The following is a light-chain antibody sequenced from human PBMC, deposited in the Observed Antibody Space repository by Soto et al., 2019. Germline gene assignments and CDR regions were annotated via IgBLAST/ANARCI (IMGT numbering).Light chain of an antibody. J-gene: IGKJ1*01. CDR2: GAS. Sequence: PGERATLSCRASQSVTNSFLAWYQQKPGQAPRLLIYGASRRATGTPDRFTGSGSGTDFTLTISRLEPEDFAVYYCQQYGSSGTFGQGTKVDI. CDR3: QQYGSSGT. V-gene: IGKV3-20*01. CDR1: QSVTNSF.